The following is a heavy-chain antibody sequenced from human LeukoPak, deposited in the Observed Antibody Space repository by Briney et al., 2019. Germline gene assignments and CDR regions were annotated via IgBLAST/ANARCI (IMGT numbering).Heavy chain of an antibody. D-gene: IGHD3-10*01. CDR1: GGSFSGYY. V-gene: IGHV4-34*01. Sequence: PSETLSLTCAVYGGSFSGYYWSWIRQPPGKGLEWIGEINHSGSTNYNPSLKSRVTISVDTSKNQFSLKLSSVTAADTAVYYCARLSTYYYGSGSYGLYWFDPRGQGTLVTVSS. CDR2: INHSGST. CDR3: ARLSTYYYGSGSYGLYWFDP. J-gene: IGHJ5*02.